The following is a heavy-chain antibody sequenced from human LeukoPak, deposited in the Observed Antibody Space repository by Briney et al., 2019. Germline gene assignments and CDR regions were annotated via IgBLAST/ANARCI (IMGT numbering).Heavy chain of an antibody. D-gene: IGHD6-19*01. CDR1: GFTFSSYG. Sequence: PGGSLRLSCAASGFTFSSYGMHWVRQAPGKGLEWVAVISYDGSNKYYADSVKGRFTISRDNSKNTLYLQMNSLRAEDTAVYYCARDQADSSGWYGFDYWGQGTLVTVSS. CDR3: ARDQADSSGWYGFDY. J-gene: IGHJ4*02. V-gene: IGHV3-30*03. CDR2: ISYDGSNK.